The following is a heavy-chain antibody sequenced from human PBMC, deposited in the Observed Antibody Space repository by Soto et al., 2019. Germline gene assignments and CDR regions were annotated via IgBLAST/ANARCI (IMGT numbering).Heavy chain of an antibody. CDR1: VFTCSSYG. V-gene: IGHV3-23*01. CDR3: AKDRRAGGNYGFYSDF. J-gene: IGHJ4*02. D-gene: IGHD1-7*01. CDR2: SSATGAGT. Sequence: GTLRLSCAASVFTCSSYGMTWVRQAPGKGLEWVSFSSATGAGTYYADSVKGRFTISRDNSKNTLYLQMTSPRADDTAVYYCAKDRRAGGNYGFYSDFWGQGALVTVSS.